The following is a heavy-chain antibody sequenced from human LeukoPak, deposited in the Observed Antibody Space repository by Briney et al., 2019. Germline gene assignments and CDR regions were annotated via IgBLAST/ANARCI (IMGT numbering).Heavy chain of an antibody. CDR1: GFTFSSYS. CDR3: ARTTVVTQISGAFDI. J-gene: IGHJ3*02. D-gene: IGHD4-23*01. Sequence: GGSLRLSCAASGFTFSSYSMNWVRQAPGKGLEWVSGINWNGGSTGYADSVKGRFTISRDNAKNSLYLQMNSLRAEDTALYYCARTTVVTQISGAFDIWGQGTMVTVSS. CDR2: INWNGGST. V-gene: IGHV3-20*04.